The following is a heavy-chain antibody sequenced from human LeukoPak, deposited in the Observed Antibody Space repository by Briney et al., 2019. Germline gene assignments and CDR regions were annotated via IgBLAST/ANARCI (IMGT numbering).Heavy chain of an antibody. CDR1: GFTFSSYE. Sequence: GGSLRLSCAASGFTFSSYEMNWVRQAPGKGLQWVPYISSSSSTIYYADSVKGRFTISRDNAKNSLYLQMNSLRAEDTAVYYCARALWFGETFPAYWGQGTLVTVSS. CDR2: ISSSSSTI. J-gene: IGHJ4*02. D-gene: IGHD3-10*01. CDR3: ARALWFGETFPAY. V-gene: IGHV3-48*03.